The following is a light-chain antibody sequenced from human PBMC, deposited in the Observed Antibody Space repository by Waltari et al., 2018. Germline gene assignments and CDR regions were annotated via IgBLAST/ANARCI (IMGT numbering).Light chain of an antibody. J-gene: IGLJ3*02. V-gene: IGLV2-23*02. CDR1: SSDIGRYDI. Sequence: QSALTQPAAVSGSPGQSVTISFTGASSDIGRYDIVSWYQQHPGNAPKLVISDVSKRPSGVSDRFSGCKSGDTASLTISGLQFEDEADYYCCSYAGNYVWVFGGGTRLTVL. CDR2: DVS. CDR3: CSYAGNYVWV.